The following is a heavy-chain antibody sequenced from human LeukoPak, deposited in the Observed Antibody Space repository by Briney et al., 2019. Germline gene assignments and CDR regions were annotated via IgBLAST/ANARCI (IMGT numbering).Heavy chain of an antibody. Sequence: PSQTLSLTCTVSGGSISSGGYYWSWIRQHPGKGLEWIGYIYYSGSTYYNPSLKSRVTISVDTSENQFSLKLSSVTAADTAVYYCARDCGRSGSYLNWFDPWGQGTLVTVSS. CDR3: ARDCGRSGSYLNWFDP. CDR2: IYYSGST. J-gene: IGHJ5*02. V-gene: IGHV4-31*03. CDR1: GGSISSGGYY. D-gene: IGHD1-26*01.